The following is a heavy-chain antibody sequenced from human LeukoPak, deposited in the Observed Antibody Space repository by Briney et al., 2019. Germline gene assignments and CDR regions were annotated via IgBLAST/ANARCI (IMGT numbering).Heavy chain of an antibody. CDR3: ARGVCDSSRYCSTPHGY. D-gene: IGHD6-13*01. CDR1: GGSFSTYS. CDR2: IKHSGRT. J-gene: IGHJ4*02. Sequence: PSETLSLTCAVYGGSFSTYSWSWIRQPPGKGLEWIGEIKHSGRTNYNPSLKSRVTISVDTSKNQFSLRLSSVTAADTALYFCARGVCDSSRYCSTPHGYWGQGTLVTVSS. V-gene: IGHV4-34*01.